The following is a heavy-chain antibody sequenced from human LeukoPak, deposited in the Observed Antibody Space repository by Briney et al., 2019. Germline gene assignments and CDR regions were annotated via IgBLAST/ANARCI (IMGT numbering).Heavy chain of an antibody. D-gene: IGHD3-22*01. J-gene: IGHJ4*02. Sequence: SETLSLTCTVSGGSISSYYWSWIRQPPGKGLEWLGYIYYSGSTNYNPSLKSRVTISVDTSKNQFSLKLSSVTAADTAVYYCARGNYYDSSGYTYYFDYWGQGTLVTVSS. CDR3: ARGNYYDSSGYTYYFDY. CDR1: GGSISSYY. V-gene: IGHV4-59*01. CDR2: IYYSGST.